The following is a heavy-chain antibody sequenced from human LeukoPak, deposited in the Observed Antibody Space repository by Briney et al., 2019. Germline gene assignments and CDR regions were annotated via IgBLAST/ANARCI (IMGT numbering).Heavy chain of an antibody. V-gene: IGHV4-4*07. CDR1: GGSISSYY. J-gene: IGHJ4*02. CDR3: AGYTGNYVVDY. D-gene: IGHD1-7*01. Sequence: SETLSLTCTVSGGSISSYYWSWIRQPAGKGLEWIGRIYTSGSTNYNPSLKSRVTMSVDTSKNQFSLKLSSLTAADTAVSYCAGYTGNYVVDYGGQEPLVTVSS. CDR2: IYTSGST.